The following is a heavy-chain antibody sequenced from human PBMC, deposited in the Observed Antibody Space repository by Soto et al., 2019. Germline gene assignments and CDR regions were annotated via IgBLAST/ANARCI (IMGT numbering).Heavy chain of an antibody. D-gene: IGHD2-2*01. CDR2: INPNSGGT. J-gene: IGHJ4*02. Sequence: ASVKVSCKASGYTFTGYYMHWLRQSPGQGLEWMGWINPNSGGTNYAQKFQGWVTMTRDTSISTAYMELSRLRSDDTAVYYCARTLGYCSSTSCSNFDYWGQGTLVTVSS. V-gene: IGHV1-2*04. CDR1: GYTFTGYY. CDR3: ARTLGYCSSTSCSNFDY.